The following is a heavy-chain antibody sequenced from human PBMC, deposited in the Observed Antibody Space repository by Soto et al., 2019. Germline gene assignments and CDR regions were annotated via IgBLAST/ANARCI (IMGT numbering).Heavy chain of an antibody. CDR1: GDSVSSGTAT. V-gene: IGHV6-1*01. CDR2: TYYRSKWYN. CDR3: ARDGSGFHWYFDV. D-gene: IGHD6-19*01. J-gene: IGHJ2*01. Sequence: QVQLQQSGPGLVKPSQTLSLICAISGDSVSSGTATWSWIRQSPSRGLEWLGRTYYRSKWYNDYAISVKSRXVXPXDXTKNQLSLQLDSVTPDDSAVYFCARDGSGFHWYFDVWGRGALVTVSS.